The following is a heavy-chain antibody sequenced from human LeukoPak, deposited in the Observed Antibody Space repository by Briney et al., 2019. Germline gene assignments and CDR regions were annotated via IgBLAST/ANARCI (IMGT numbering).Heavy chain of an antibody. CDR3: MAESSSPWEGY. CDR1: GFTFSRRW. D-gene: IGHD6-6*01. V-gene: IGHV3-7*01. J-gene: IGHJ4*02. Sequence: GGSLRLSCADSGFTFSRRWMDWVRQAPGKGLEWVANIKEDGSVKNYVDSVKGRFTISRDNAKNSLYLQMNSLRAEDTAVYYCMAESSSPWEGYWGQGTLVTVSS. CDR2: IKEDGSVK.